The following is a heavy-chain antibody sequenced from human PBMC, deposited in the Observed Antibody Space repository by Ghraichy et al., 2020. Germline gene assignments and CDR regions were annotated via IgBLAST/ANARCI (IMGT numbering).Heavy chain of an antibody. D-gene: IGHD1/OR15-1a*01. CDR2: INPYNGNT. Sequence: ASVKVSCKASGYTFTSYDINWVRQAPGQGLEWTGWINPYNGNTNYAQTVQGRVTMTTDTSTTTAYMELRSLRSDDTAVYYCARRYKWNNGRYHYYGMDVWGQGTTVTVSS. J-gene: IGHJ6*02. CDR1: GYTFTSYD. V-gene: IGHV1-18*04. CDR3: ARRYKWNNGRYHYYGMDV.